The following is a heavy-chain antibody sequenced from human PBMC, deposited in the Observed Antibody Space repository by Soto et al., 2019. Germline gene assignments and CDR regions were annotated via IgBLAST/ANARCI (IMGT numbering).Heavy chain of an antibody. Sequence: EVQLLESEGGLVQPGGSLRLSCAASGFTFSSYAMSWVRQAPGKGLEWVSAISGSGGSTYYADSVKGRFTISRDNSKNTLYLQMNSLRAEDTAVYYCAKNNWNYRYYYYGMDVWGQGTTVTVSS. CDR1: GFTFSSYA. D-gene: IGHD1-7*01. V-gene: IGHV3-23*01. CDR2: ISGSGGST. J-gene: IGHJ6*02. CDR3: AKNNWNYRYYYYGMDV.